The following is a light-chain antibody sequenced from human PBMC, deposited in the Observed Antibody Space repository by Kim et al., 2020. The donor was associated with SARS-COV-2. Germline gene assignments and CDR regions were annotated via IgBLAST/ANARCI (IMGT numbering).Light chain of an antibody. J-gene: IGKJ4*01. V-gene: IGKV3-11*01. CDR2: DAS. Sequence: SVPPEERPPPPCRPSQSVSSYLAWYQQKPGQAPRLLIYDASNRATGIPARFSGSGSGTDFTLTISSLEPEDFAVYYCQQRSNWPTFGGGTKVEIK. CDR3: QQRSNWPT. CDR1: QSVSSY.